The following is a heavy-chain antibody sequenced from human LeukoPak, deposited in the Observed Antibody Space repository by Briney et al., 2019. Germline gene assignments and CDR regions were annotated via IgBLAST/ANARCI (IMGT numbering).Heavy chain of an antibody. CDR1: GGSINNYY. CDR3: ARDQGYCSGGSCYLGGDY. CDR2: IYYSGST. Sequence: SETLSLTCTVSGGSINNYYWSWIRQPPGKGLEWIGSIYYSGSTYYNPSLKSRVTISVDTSKNQFSLKLSSVTAADTAVYYCARDQGYCSGGSCYLGGDYWGQGTLVTVSS. V-gene: IGHV4-59*12. J-gene: IGHJ4*02. D-gene: IGHD2-15*01.